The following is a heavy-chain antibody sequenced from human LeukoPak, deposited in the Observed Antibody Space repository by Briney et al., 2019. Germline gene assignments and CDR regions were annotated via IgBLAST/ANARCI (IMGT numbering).Heavy chain of an antibody. Sequence: GGSLRLSCAASGFTSSSYSMNWVRQASRKGLEGVTYISSSSSTIYYADSVKGRFTISRDNAKNSLYLQMNSLRAEDTAVYYCARDMRATSGPGWFDPWGQGTLVTVSS. J-gene: IGHJ5*02. V-gene: IGHV3-48*01. D-gene: IGHD6-19*01. CDR2: ISSSSSTI. CDR1: GFTSSSYS. CDR3: ARDMRATSGPGWFDP.